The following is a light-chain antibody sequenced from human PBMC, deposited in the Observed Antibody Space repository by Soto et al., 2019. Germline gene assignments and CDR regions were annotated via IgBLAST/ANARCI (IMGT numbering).Light chain of an antibody. J-gene: IGKJ5*01. CDR1: QSISKNY. Sequence: IVLTQSPGTLSLSPGERATLSCRASQSISKNYLAWYQQRPGQAPRVLIYGTSTRATGIPDRFSGGGSGTDFTLTISRLEPEDFAVYYCQQSGSTFGQGTRLEI. CDR3: QQSGST. CDR2: GTS. V-gene: IGKV3-20*01.